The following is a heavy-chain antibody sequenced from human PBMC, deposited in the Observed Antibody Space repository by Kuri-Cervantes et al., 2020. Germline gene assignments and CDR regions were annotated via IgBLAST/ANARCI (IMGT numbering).Heavy chain of an antibody. V-gene: IGHV4-4*02. J-gene: IGHJ4*02. D-gene: IGHD3-10*01. Sequence: SETLSLTCAVSGGSISSSNWWSWVRQPPGKGLEWIGEIYHSGSTNYNPSLKSRVTISVDKSKNQFSLKLSSVTAADTVVYYCAKEPYYYNLFDYWGQGTLVTVSS. CDR1: GGSISSSNW. CDR2: IYHSGST. CDR3: AKEPYYYNLFDY.